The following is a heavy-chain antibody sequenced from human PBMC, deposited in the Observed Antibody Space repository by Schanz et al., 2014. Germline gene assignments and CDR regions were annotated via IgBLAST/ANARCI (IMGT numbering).Heavy chain of an antibody. CDR1: GYTFSDYG. D-gene: IGHD5-18*01. V-gene: IGHV1-18*01. Sequence: QVQLVQSGDEVKKPGASVKVSCKTSGYTFSDYGITWVRQAPGQGLEWVGWISPYTGNTHYFDKMEGRVTMTTDTSTSIAYMELRSLRSDDTALYYCTRGGYSYALSAFDIWGQGTMVTVSS. CDR2: ISPYTGNT. J-gene: IGHJ3*02. CDR3: TRGGYSYALSAFDI.